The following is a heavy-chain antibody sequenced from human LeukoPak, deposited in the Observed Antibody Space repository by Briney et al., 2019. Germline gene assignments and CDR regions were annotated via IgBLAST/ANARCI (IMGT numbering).Heavy chain of an antibody. CDR1: GGSFSGYY. CDR2: INHSGST. J-gene: IGHJ3*02. Sequence: SETLSLTCAVYGGSFSGYYWSWIRQPPGKGLEWIGEINHSGSTNYNPSLKSRVTISVDTSKNQFSLKLSSVTAADTAVYYCARVLYSSFAFGAFDIWGQGTMVTVSS. V-gene: IGHV4-34*01. D-gene: IGHD6-6*01. CDR3: ARVLYSSFAFGAFDI.